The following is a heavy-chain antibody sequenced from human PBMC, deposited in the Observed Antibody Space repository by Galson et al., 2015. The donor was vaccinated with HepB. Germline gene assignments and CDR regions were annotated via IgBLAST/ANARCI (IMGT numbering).Heavy chain of an antibody. J-gene: IGHJ4*02. CDR2: IRSKANSYAT. V-gene: IGHV3-73*01. D-gene: IGHD2-2*01. CDR3: TRHSYCSSTSCYFISDY. CDR1: GFTFSSYA. Sequence: SLRLSCAASGFTFSSYAMSWVCQAPGKGLEWVGRIRSKANSYATAYAASVKGRFTISRDDSKNTAYLQMNSLKTEDTAVYYCTRHSYCSSTSCYFISDYWGQGTLVTVSS.